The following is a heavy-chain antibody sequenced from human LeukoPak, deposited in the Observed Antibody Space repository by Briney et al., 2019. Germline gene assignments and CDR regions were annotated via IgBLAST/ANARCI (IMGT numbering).Heavy chain of an antibody. D-gene: IGHD6-13*01. V-gene: IGHV3-30-3*01. CDR1: GFTFSSYT. CDR2: ISYDGTNK. Sequence: PGGSLRLSCAASGFTFSSYTMHWVRQAPGKSLEWVIVISYDGTNKYYADSVKGRFTISRDNSKNTLYLLMNSLRTADTAAYYCARAAAGGSNSFDIWGQGTMVTVSS. CDR3: ARAAAGGSNSFDI. J-gene: IGHJ3*02.